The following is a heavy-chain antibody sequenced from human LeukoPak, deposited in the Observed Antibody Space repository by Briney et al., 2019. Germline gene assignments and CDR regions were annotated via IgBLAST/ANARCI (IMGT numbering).Heavy chain of an antibody. D-gene: IGHD3-16*02. CDR1: GGSFSGYY. Sequence: SETLSLTCAVYGGSFSGYYWNWIRQPPGKGLEWIGEINHRGSTNYNPSLKSRVTISVDTSKKQFSLKLSSVTAADTAVYYCAXGXTTYDYVWGSXXPXDYWGQXXXV. V-gene: IGHV4-34*01. CDR3: AXGXTTYDYVWGSXXPXDY. CDR2: INHRGST. J-gene: IGHJ4*02.